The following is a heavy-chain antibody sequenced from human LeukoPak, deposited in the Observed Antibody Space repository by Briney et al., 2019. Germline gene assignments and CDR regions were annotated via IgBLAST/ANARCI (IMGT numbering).Heavy chain of an antibody. CDR1: GFTFSSYG. CDR2: IWYDGSNK. J-gene: IGHJ6*02. Sequence: PGGSLRLSCAASGFTFSSYGMHWVRQAPGKGLEWVAVIWYDGSNKCYADSVKGRFTISRDNSKNTLYLQMNSLRAEDTAVYYCARDALYYYDSSGYSLTGYYGMDVWGQGTTVTVSS. D-gene: IGHD3-22*01. CDR3: ARDALYYYDSSGYSLTGYYGMDV. V-gene: IGHV3-33*01.